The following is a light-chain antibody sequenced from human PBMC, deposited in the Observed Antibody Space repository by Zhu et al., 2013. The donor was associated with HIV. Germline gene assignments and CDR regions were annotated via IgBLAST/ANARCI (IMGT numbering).Light chain of an antibody. V-gene: IGLV1-40*01. CDR2: GNS. CDR1: SSNIGAGYD. J-gene: IGLJ3*02. Sequence: QSVLTQPPSVSGAPGQRVTISCTGSSSNIGAGYDVHWYQQLPGTAPKLLMFGNSNRPSGVPDRFSGSKSGTSATLGITGLQTGDEADYYCGTWDSSLSVGVFGGGTKLTVL. CDR3: GTWDSSLSVGV.